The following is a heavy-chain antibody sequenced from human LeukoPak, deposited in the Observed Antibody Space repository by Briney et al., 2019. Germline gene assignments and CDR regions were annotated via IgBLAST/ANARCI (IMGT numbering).Heavy chain of an antibody. V-gene: IGHV4-34*01. Sequence: SETLSLTCAVYGGSFSGYYWSWIRQPPGKGLEWIGEINHSGSTNYNPSLKSRVTISVDTSKNQFSLKLSSVTAADTAVYYCARYYDSSGYRMDVWGKGTTVTVSS. D-gene: IGHD3-22*01. CDR3: ARYYDSSGYRMDV. CDR2: INHSGST. CDR1: GGSFSGYY. J-gene: IGHJ6*04.